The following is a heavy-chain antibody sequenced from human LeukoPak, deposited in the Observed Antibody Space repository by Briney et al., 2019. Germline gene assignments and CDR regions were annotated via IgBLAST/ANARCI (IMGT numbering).Heavy chain of an antibody. V-gene: IGHV4-59*01. CDR3: VRDIRADGKSHYYYMDV. Sequence: SETLSLTCTVSGASIKTYYWSWVRQSPGKGLEWIGYIYFNGRTNYNPSLNSRVTISVDTSKNQFSLNLRSVTAADTATYYCVRDIRADGKSHYYYMDVWGKGTTVTVS. CDR2: IYFNGRT. D-gene: IGHD4-23*01. CDR1: GASIKTYY. J-gene: IGHJ6*03.